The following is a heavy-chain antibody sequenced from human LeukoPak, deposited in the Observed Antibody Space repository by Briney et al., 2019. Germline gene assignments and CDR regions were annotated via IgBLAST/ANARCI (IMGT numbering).Heavy chain of an antibody. D-gene: IGHD3-3*01. V-gene: IGHV4-39*01. CDR2: IYYSGST. CDR3: ARHASVSGNWPRPLDY. J-gene: IGHJ4*02. Sequence: NPSETLSLTCTVSGGSISSSSYYWGWVRQLPGKGLEWIANIYYSGSTYYSPSLRSRVAISVDTSKNQFSLKLTSVTAADTAVYYCARHASVSGNWPRPLDYWGQGSLVTVSS. CDR1: GGSISSSSYY.